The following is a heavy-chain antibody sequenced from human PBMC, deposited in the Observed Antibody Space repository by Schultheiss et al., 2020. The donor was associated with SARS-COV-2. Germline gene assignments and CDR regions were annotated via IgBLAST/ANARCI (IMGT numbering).Heavy chain of an antibody. J-gene: IGHJ6*02. CDR2: IYHSGST. V-gene: IGHV4-59*01. D-gene: IGHD3-3*01. Sequence: SETLSLTCAVYGGSFSGYYWSWIRQPPGKGLEWIGYIYHSGSTNYNPSLRSRVTISLDTSKNQFSLKLSSVTAADTAVYYCARERNDFWSGYYAYSYGMDVWGQGTTVTVSS. CDR1: GGSFSGYY. CDR3: ARERNDFWSGYYAYSYGMDV.